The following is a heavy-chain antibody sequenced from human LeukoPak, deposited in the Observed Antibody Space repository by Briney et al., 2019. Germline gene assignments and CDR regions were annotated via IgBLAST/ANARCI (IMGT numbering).Heavy chain of an antibody. CDR3: TRGGGGPDI. J-gene: IGHJ4*02. Sequence: SETLSLTCTVSGGSIDTYYWGWIRQPPGKGLEWIGYIFYSGSTNYNPSLKSRVTISVDTSKSRFPLKLSSVTASDTAVYYCTRGGGGPDIWGQGTLVTVSS. CDR1: GGSIDTYY. CDR2: IFYSGST. D-gene: IGHD3-10*01. V-gene: IGHV4-59*01.